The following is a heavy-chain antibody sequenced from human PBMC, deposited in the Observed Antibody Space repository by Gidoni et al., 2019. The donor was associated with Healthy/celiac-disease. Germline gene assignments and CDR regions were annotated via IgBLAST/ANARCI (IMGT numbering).Heavy chain of an antibody. J-gene: IGHJ6*03. CDR1: GYRFTSDW. Sequence: EVQLVQSGAEVNKPGASLRISCKGSGYRFTSDWISWVRQMPGKGLEWMGRITPSDSYTNYSPSFQGHVTISADKSISTAYLQWSSLKASDTAMYYCARSLPSIAAPLDYYMDVWGKGTTVTVSS. D-gene: IGHD6-6*01. CDR2: ITPSDSYT. CDR3: ARSLPSIAAPLDYYMDV. V-gene: IGHV5-10-1*03.